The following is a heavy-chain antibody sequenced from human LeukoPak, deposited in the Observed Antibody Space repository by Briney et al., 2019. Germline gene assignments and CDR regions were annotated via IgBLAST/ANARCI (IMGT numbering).Heavy chain of an antibody. CDR1: GFTVSSNF. D-gene: IGHD3-22*01. CDR3: ARVRDYYYDSSGYHTHY. CDR2: IYSGGST. J-gene: IGHJ4*02. V-gene: IGHV3-66*01. Sequence: GGSLGLSCAASGFTVSSNFMSWVRQAPGKGLEWVSVIYSGGSTYYADSVKGRFTISRDNSKNTLYLQMNSLRAEDTAVYYCARVRDYYYDSSGYHTHYWGQGTLVTVSS.